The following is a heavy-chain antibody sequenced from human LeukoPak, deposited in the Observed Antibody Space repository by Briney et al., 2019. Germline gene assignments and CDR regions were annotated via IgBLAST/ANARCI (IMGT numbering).Heavy chain of an antibody. CDR1: GYTFTSYG. Sequence: ASVKVSCKASGYTFTSYGISWVRQAPGQGLEWMGWISAYNGNTNYAQKLQGRVTMTTDTSTSTAYMELRSLSSDDTAVYYCARDEGYCSGGSCYHPYYFDYWGQGTLVTVSS. V-gene: IGHV1-18*01. CDR2: ISAYNGNT. J-gene: IGHJ4*02. D-gene: IGHD2-15*01. CDR3: ARDEGYCSGGSCYHPYYFDY.